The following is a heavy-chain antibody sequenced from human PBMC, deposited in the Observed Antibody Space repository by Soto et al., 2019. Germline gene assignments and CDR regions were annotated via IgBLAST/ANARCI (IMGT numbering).Heavy chain of an antibody. Sequence: GASVQVSSTASGYTFTSDGISWVRQAPGQGLEWMGWISAYNGNTNYAQKLQGRVTMTTDTSTSTAYMELRSLRSDDTAVYYCARIGLGITGTTYPYYYYYYMDVWGKGTTVTVSS. CDR3: ARIGLGITGTTYPYYYYYYMDV. V-gene: IGHV1-18*01. D-gene: IGHD1-7*01. J-gene: IGHJ6*03. CDR2: ISAYNGNT. CDR1: GYTFTSDG.